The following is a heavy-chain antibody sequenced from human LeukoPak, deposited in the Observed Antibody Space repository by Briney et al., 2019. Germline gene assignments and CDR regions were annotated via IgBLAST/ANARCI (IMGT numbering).Heavy chain of an antibody. D-gene: IGHD6-19*01. CDR3: ARVAMAGTTFDY. V-gene: IGHV3-74*01. CDR1: GFMFSNYW. J-gene: IGHJ4*02. CDR2: TNGDGSTT. Sequence: PGGSLRLSCAASGFMFSNYWMHWVRQAPGKGLVWVSRTNGDGSTTSYADSVKGRFTISRDNAKNTLYLQMNSLRAEDTAVYYCARVAMAGTTFDYWGQGTLVTVSS.